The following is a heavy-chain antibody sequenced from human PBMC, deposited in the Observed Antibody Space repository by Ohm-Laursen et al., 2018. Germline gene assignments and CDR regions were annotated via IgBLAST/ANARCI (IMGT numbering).Heavy chain of an antibody. Sequence: ASVKVSCNVSGYTLTELSMHWVRQAPGKGLEWMGGFDPEDGETIYAQKFQGRVTMTEDTSTDTAYMELSSLRSEDTAVYYCATVRGGYDSNGYYSDAFDIWGQGTMVTVSS. CDR2: FDPEDGET. D-gene: IGHD3-22*01. V-gene: IGHV1-24*01. CDR3: ATVRGGYDSNGYYSDAFDI. CDR1: GYTLTELS. J-gene: IGHJ3*02.